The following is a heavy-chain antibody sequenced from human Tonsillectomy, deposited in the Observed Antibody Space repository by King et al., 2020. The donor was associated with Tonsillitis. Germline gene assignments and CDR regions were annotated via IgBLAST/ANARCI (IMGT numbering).Heavy chain of an antibody. Sequence: QLQESGPGLVKPSQTVSLTCTVSGASISSGTYWWSWIRQPAGKGLEWIGRIYTSGGTKYNPSLKSRVTMSVDTSKNQFSLKLNSVTAADTALYYCAREYYSNVVDPWGQGTLVTVSS. V-gene: IGHV4-61*02. CDR3: AREYYSNVVDP. J-gene: IGHJ5*02. CDR1: GASISSGTYW. D-gene: IGHD4-11*01. CDR2: IYTSGGT.